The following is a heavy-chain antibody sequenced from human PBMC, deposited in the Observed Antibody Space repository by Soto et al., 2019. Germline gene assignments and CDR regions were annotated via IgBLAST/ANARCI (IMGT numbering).Heavy chain of an antibody. V-gene: IGHV1-8*01. CDR2: SNSNSGNS. Sequence: ASVKVSCKASGYTFTSYNINWVRQAPGQGLEWVAGSNSNSGNSDHAQKFQGRLTVTRDTSISTAYMELSSLRSDDTAVYYCVLLGAVDHWGPGTLVTVSS. CDR1: GYTFTSYN. D-gene: IGHD3-3*01. J-gene: IGHJ4*02. CDR3: VLLGAVDH.